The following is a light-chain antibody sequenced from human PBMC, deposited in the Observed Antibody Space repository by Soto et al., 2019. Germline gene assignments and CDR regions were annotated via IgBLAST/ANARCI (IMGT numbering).Light chain of an antibody. CDR3: QSFDTRLSGSVI. CDR1: SSNIGAGYD. CDR2: GNA. Sequence: QSVLTQPPSVSGAPGQRVTISCTGSSSNIGAGYDVHWYQQLPGTAPKLLMYGNALRPSGVPDRFSGSKSGTSASLAITGLQAEDEADYYCQSFDTRLSGSVIFGGGTKLTVL. J-gene: IGLJ2*01. V-gene: IGLV1-40*01.